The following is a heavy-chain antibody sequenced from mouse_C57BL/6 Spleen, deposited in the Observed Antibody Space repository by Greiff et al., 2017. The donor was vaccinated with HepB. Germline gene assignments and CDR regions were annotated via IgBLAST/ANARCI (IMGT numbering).Heavy chain of an antibody. D-gene: IGHD1-1*01. CDR3: ARRDYGRSYFAY. J-gene: IGHJ3*01. Sequence: EVNVVESGGGLVQPGESLKLSCESNEYEFPSHDMSWVRKTPEKRLELVAAITSDGGSTYYPDTMARRFIISRDSTKKTLYLQMSSLRSEDTALYYCARRDYGRSYFAYWGQGTLVTVSA. CDR2: ITSDGGST. CDR1: EYEFPSHD. V-gene: IGHV5-2*01.